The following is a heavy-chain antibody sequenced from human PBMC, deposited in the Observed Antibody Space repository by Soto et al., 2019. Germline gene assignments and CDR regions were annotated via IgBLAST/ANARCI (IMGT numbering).Heavy chain of an antibody. V-gene: IGHV1-69*13. Sequence: GASVKVSCKASGGTFSSYAISWVRQAPGQGLEWMGGIIPIFGTANYAQKFQGRVTITADESTSTAYMELSSLRSEDTAVYYCARVYPGYSYGIDYWGQGTLVTVSP. CDR3: ARVYPGYSYGIDY. CDR1: GGTFSSYA. J-gene: IGHJ4*02. CDR2: IIPIFGTA. D-gene: IGHD5-18*01.